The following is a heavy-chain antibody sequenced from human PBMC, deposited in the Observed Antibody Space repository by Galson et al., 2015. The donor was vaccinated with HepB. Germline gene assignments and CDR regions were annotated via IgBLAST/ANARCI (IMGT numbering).Heavy chain of an antibody. V-gene: IGHV3-30*04. CDR1: GFTFSQYA. CDR3: ARRYSSGFFPDY. Sequence: SLRLSCAASGFTFSQYAMHWLRQAPDKGPEWVAMMSYDGNMKEYADSVQGRLTISRDDFRNTLYLQMHSLTPEDTAIYYCARRYSSGFFPDYWGQGTLVSVSS. D-gene: IGHD6-19*01. J-gene: IGHJ4*02. CDR2: MSYDGNMK.